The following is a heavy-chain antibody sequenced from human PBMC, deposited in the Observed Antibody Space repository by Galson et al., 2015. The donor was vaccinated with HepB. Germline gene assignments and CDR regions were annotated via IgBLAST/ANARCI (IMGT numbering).Heavy chain of an antibody. D-gene: IGHD5-24*01. CDR1: GFTFSSYS. J-gene: IGHJ4*02. V-gene: IGHV3-48*01. Sequence: SLRLSCAPSGFTFSSYSMNWVRQAPGKGLEWISHITSDSSTRYYADSVKGRFTISRDNARNSLYLQMNSLGAEDTAVYYCARDRERDGNNAGFDYWGQGTLVTVSS. CDR2: ITSDSSTR. CDR3: ARDRERDGNNAGFDY.